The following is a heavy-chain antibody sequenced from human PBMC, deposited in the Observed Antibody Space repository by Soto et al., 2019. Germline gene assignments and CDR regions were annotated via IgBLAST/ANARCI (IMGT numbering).Heavy chain of an antibody. CDR2: VYYSGTT. D-gene: IGHD6-13*01. CDR3: TRASRSWRYFFDS. V-gene: IGHV4-59*01. CDR1: GGSMNYYY. Sequence: SETLSLTCTVSGGSMNYYYWSWIRQTPGKGLEWIGYVYYSGTTYYNPSLQSRVTISIDTSQNQFSLKLRSVTAADSAIYYCTRASRSWRYFFDSWGQGTLVTVSS. J-gene: IGHJ4*02.